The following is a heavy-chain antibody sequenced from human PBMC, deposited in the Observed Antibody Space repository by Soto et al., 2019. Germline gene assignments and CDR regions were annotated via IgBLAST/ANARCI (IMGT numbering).Heavy chain of an antibody. Sequence: ASVKVSCKASGYTFTSYGISWVRQAPGQGLEWMGWISAYNGNTNYAQKLQGRVTMTTDTSTSTAYMELRSLRSDDTAVYYCARHYEGYYYYGMDVWGQGTTVTVSS. V-gene: IGHV1-18*01. CDR2: ISAYNGNT. CDR3: ARHYEGYYYYGMDV. D-gene: IGHD4-17*01. CDR1: GYTFTSYG. J-gene: IGHJ6*02.